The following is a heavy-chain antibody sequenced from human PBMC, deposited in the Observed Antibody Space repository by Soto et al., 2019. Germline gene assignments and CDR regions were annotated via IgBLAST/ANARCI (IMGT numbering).Heavy chain of an antibody. D-gene: IGHD1-1*01. CDR3: ARDKDRLQLGGNYYYILDV. Sequence: QVQLVQSGAEVKKPGSSVNVSCKTSGGTFSTSAISWVRQAPGQGLEWVGGIIPVFPTPDYAQNFQGRVTITAADSTTTAYLELTSLRADDTAVYYCARDKDRLQLGGNYYYILDVWGQGTAITVSS. CDR1: GGTFSTSA. J-gene: IGHJ6*02. V-gene: IGHV1-69*12. CDR2: IIPVFPTP.